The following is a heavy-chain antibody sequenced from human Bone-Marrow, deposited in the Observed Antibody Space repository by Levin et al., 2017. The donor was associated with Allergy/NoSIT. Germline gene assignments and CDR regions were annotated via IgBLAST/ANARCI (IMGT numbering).Heavy chain of an antibody. CDR3: ARGLKGPRLGPVDY. V-gene: IGHV3-7*04. D-gene: IGHD5-12*01. CDR2: IKEDGSEI. J-gene: IGHJ4*02. CDR1: GFTFSRYW. Sequence: PGGSLRLSCAASGFTFSRYWMSWVRQAPGKGLEWVANIKEDGSEIYYVDSVKGRFTISRDNAKNSLYLQMNSLRAEDTAVYYCARGLKGPRLGPVDYWGQGTLVTVSS.